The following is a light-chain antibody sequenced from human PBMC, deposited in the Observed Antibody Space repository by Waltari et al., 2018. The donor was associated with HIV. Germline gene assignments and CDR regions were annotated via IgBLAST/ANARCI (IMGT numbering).Light chain of an antibody. Sequence: QSVLTQPPSVSAAPGQKVTLPCPRSSPNIGNNYLHWYQQLPGTAPKLHIYDNNKRPSGIPDRFSVSKSGTSATLGITGLQTGDEADYYCGTWDSSLSAVVFGGGTKLTVL. CDR3: GTWDSSLSAVV. V-gene: IGLV1-51*01. J-gene: IGLJ2*01. CDR1: SPNIGNNY. CDR2: DNN.